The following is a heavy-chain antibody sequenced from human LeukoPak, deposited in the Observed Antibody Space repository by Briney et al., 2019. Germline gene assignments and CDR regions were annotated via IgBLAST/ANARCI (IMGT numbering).Heavy chain of an antibody. CDR2: INPSGGST. J-gene: IGHJ4*02. CDR1: GYTFTSYY. Sequence: GASVKVSCKASGYTFTSYYVHWVRQAPGEGLEWMGIINPSGGSTIYAQKFQGRVTMTWDMSTSTVYMELSSLRSEDTAVYYCAREATVTTSGSYFDYWGQGTLVTVSS. V-gene: IGHV1-46*01. D-gene: IGHD4-17*01. CDR3: AREATVTTSGSYFDY.